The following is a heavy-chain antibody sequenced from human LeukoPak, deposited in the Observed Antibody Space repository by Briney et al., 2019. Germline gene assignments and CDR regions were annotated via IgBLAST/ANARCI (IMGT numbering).Heavy chain of an antibody. V-gene: IGHV3-9*01. CDR2: ISWNSGSI. D-gene: IGHD3-22*01. J-gene: IGHJ3*02. CDR3: AADYYDSSGYYDHDAFDI. CDR1: GFTFDDYA. Sequence: GRSLRLSCAASGFTFDDYAMHWVRQAPGKGLEWVSGISWNSGSIGYADSVKGRFTISRDNDKNSLYLQMNSLRAEDTALYYCAADYYDSSGYYDHDAFDIWGQGTMVTVSS.